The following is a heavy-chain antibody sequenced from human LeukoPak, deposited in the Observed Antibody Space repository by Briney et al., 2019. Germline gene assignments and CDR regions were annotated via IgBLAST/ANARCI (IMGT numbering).Heavy chain of an antibody. CDR2: IYPGDSDT. J-gene: IGHJ4*02. CDR1: GYSFFTNW. D-gene: IGHD2-8*02. V-gene: IGHV5-51*01. Sequence: GESLKISCKGSGYSFFTNWIGWVRQMPGKGLEWMGIIYPGDSDTRYSPSFQGQVTISADKSISTAYLQWSSLKASDTAMYYCARPVTISPTGGDYWGQGTLVTVSS. CDR3: ARPVTISPTGGDY.